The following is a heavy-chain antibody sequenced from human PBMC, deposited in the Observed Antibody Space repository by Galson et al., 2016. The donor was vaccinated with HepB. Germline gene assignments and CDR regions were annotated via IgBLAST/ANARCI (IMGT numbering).Heavy chain of an antibody. D-gene: IGHD4-11*01. CDR2: IFYDGSSK. V-gene: IGHV3-30*19. CDR3: ARDTRPYSNLRHGMDV. CDR1: GFTFRSYG. Sequence: SLRLSCAASGFTFRSYGMHWVRQAPGKGLEWVALIFYDGSSKYYADSVKGRFTISRDNSRNTLYLQMNSLRAEDTAVYYCARDTRPYSNLRHGMDVWGQGTTVTVSS. J-gene: IGHJ6*02.